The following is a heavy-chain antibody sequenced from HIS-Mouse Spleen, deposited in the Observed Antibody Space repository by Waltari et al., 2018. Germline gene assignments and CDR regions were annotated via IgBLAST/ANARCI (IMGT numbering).Heavy chain of an antibody. V-gene: IGHV2-70*15. Sequence: QVTLRESGPALVKPTQTLTLTCTFSGFSLSTSGMCVSWIRQPPAKALGWLARIDWDDDKYYSTSLKTRRTNSKDTSKNQVVLKMTNMEPVDTATYYCARIAEGYSSGWYAFDYWGQGTLVTVSS. D-gene: IGHD6-19*01. J-gene: IGHJ4*02. CDR3: ARIAEGYSSGWYAFDY. CDR2: IDWDDDK. CDR1: GFSLSTSGMC.